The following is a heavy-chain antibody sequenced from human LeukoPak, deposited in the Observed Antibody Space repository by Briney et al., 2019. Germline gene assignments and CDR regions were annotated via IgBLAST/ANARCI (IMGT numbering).Heavy chain of an antibody. Sequence: SPTLSLTCAISGDSVSSNNAAWNWMRQSPSRGLEWLGRTYYRSRWYNDYAVSVKSRVIISPDTSKNQLSLQLNSVTPEDTALYFCARDYASSKRGFYFYMDVWGKGTTVTVSS. J-gene: IGHJ6*03. CDR2: TYYRSRWYN. CDR1: GDSVSSNNAA. D-gene: IGHD3-10*01. CDR3: ARDYASSKRGFYFYMDV. V-gene: IGHV6-1*01.